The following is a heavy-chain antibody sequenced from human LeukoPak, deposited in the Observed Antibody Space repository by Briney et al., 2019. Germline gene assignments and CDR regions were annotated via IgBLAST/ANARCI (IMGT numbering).Heavy chain of an antibody. V-gene: IGHV3-13*01. J-gene: IGHJ3*02. Sequence: PGRSLRLSCAASGFTFSSYDMHWVRQAAGKGLEWVSAIGTAGDTYYPGSVKGRFTISRENAKNSLYLQMNSLRAGDTAVYYCARADPDDAFDIWGQGTMVTVSS. CDR1: GFTFSSYD. CDR2: IGTAGDT. CDR3: ARADPDDAFDI.